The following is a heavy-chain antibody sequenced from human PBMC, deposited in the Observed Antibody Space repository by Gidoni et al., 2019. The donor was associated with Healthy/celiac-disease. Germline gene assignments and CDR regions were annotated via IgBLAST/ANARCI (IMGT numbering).Heavy chain of an antibody. D-gene: IGHD1-20*01. CDR3: ARGRITGLKAVKYSWFDP. V-gene: IGHV3-33*08. J-gene: IGHJ5*02. Sequence: QVQLVESGGGVVQPGRSLRLSCAASVFPFSSYGMHWVRQAPGTGLEWVAVIWYDGSNKYYADSVKGRFTISRDNSKNTLYLQMNSLRAEDTAVYYCARGRITGLKAVKYSWFDPWGQGTLVTVSS. CDR1: VFPFSSYG. CDR2: IWYDGSNK.